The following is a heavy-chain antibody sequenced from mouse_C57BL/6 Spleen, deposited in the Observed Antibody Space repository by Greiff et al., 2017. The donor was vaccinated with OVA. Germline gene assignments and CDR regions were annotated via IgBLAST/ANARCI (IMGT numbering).Heavy chain of an antibody. Sequence: VNVVESGAELVKPGASVKMSCKASGYTFTSYWITWVKQRPGQGLEWIGDIYPGSGSTNYNEKFKSKATLTVDTSSSTAYMQLSSLTSEDSAVYYCAREERYDAVAYWGQGTLVTVSA. V-gene: IGHV1-55*01. J-gene: IGHJ3*01. CDR1: GYTFTSYW. CDR3: AREERYDAVAY. CDR2: IYPGSGST. D-gene: IGHD2-12*01.